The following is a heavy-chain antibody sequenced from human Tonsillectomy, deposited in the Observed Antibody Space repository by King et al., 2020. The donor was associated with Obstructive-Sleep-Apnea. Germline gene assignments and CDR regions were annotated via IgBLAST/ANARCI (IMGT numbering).Heavy chain of an antibody. D-gene: IGHD6-19*01. J-gene: IGHJ3*02. CDR2: ITWNSGRI. V-gene: IGHV3-9*01. Sequence: QLVQSGGGLVQPARSLRLSCAASGFTFDDYAMHWVRQAPGKGLEWVSGITWNSGRIGYAESVKGRFTISRDNAKNSLYLQMNSLRAEDTAFYYCAKDMAVAGIVGLAIWGQGTMVTVSS. CDR3: AKDMAVAGIVGLAI. CDR1: GFTFDDYA.